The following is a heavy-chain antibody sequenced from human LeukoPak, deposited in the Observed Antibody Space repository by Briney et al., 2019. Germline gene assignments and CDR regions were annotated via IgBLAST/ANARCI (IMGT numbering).Heavy chain of an antibody. J-gene: IGHJ6*03. Sequence: ASVKVSCNSSGYTFTSYYNNWVRHATGQGLVWVGWMNSNSGNTGYAQKLQGRVTMTRNTSKSTAYMELRSLRSEDTAVYYCARGFVRTTVYMDVWGKGTTVTISS. CDR2: MNSNSGNT. CDR3: ARGFVRTTVYMDV. CDR1: GYTFTSYY. D-gene: IGHD3-10*02. V-gene: IGHV1-8*01.